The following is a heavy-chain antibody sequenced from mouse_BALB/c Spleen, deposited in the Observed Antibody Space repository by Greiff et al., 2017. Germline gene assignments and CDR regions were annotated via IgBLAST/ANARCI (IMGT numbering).Heavy chain of an antibody. CDR1: GFAFSSYD. D-gene: IGHD3-1*01. Sequence: EVQLVESGGGLVKPGGSLKLSCAASGFAFSSYDMSWVRQTPEKRLEWVAYISSGGGSTYYPDTVKGRFTISRDNAKNTLYLQMSSLKSEDTAMYYCAREETRTGAWFAYWGQGTLVTVSA. CDR2: ISSGGGST. CDR3: AREETRTGAWFAY. J-gene: IGHJ3*01. V-gene: IGHV5-12-1*01.